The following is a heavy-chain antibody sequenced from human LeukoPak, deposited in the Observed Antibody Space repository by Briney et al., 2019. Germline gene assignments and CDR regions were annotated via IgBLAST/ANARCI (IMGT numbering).Heavy chain of an antibody. J-gene: IGHJ4*02. D-gene: IGHD6-19*01. CDR3: AKDKRNIGSGTLHDY. V-gene: IGHV3-23*01. CDR1: GFSISSYA. Sequence: PGGSLRLPCAASGFSISSYAMSWVRQAPGKGLEWVSAISGSGGSTYYADSVKGRFTISRDNSKNTLYLQMNSLRAEDTAVYYCAKDKRNIGSGTLHDYWGQGTLVTVSS. CDR2: ISGSGGST.